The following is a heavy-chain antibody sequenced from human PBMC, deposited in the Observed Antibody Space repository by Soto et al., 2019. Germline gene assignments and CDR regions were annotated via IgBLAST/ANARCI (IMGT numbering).Heavy chain of an antibody. CDR3: AKADSSSWITVDY. V-gene: IGHV3-30*18. Sequence: GGSLRLSCAASGFTFSSYGMHWVRQAPGKGLEWVAVISYDGSNKYYADSVKGRFTISRDNSKNTLYLQMNSLRAEDTAVYYCAKADSSSWITVDYWGQGTLVTVSS. J-gene: IGHJ4*02. CDR2: ISYDGSNK. D-gene: IGHD6-13*01. CDR1: GFTFSSYG.